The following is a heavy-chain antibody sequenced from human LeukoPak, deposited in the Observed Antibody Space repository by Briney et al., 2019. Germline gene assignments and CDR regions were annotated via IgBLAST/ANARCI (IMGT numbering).Heavy chain of an antibody. CDR2: IIPIFGTA. D-gene: IGHD2-8*02. J-gene: IGHJ6*03. CDR3: ATALVSRGYYYYYMDV. V-gene: IGHV1-69*01. CDR1: GGTFSSYA. Sequence: SVKVSCKASGGTFSSYAISWVRQAPGQGLEWMGGIIPIFGTANYAQKFQGRVTITADESTSTAYMELSSLRSEDTAVYYCATALVSRGYYYYYMDVWGKGTTVTVSS.